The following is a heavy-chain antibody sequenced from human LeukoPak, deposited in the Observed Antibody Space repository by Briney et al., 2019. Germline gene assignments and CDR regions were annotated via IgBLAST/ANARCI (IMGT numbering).Heavy chain of an antibody. CDR3: AKHLYSSSSSPFDY. J-gene: IGHJ4*02. Sequence: GGSLTLSCAASGFTFDDYAMHWVRHAPGKGLEWVSGISWNSGSIGYADSVKGRFTITRDNDKNSLYLQMNSLRAEDTALYFCAKHLYSSSSSPFDYWGQGTLVTVSS. D-gene: IGHD6-6*01. CDR2: ISWNSGSI. CDR1: GFTFDDYA. V-gene: IGHV3-9*01.